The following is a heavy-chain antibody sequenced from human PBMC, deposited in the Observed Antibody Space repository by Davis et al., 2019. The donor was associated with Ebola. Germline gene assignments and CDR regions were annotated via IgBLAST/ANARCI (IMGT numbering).Heavy chain of an antibody. J-gene: IGHJ4*02. D-gene: IGHD6-25*01. CDR1: GFTVSSNY. V-gene: IGHV3-53*01. CDR2: IYSGGST. CDR3: AREGLSSGIDY. Sequence: GESLKIPCAASGFTVSSNYMSWVRQAPGKGLEWVSVIYSGGSTYYADSVKGRFTISRDNSKNTLYLQMNSLRAEDTAVYYCAREGLSSGIDYWGQGTLVTVSS.